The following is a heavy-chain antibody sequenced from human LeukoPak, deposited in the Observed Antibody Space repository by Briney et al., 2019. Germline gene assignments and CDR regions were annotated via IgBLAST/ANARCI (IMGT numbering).Heavy chain of an antibody. J-gene: IGHJ4*02. Sequence: PGGSLGLSCAASGFTFSNYGMHWVRQAPGKGLEWVAFLRRDGSDKYYADSVEGRFTIPRDNSKNTVYLQMNSLRPEDTAVYYCAKDHSQNFDYWGQGTLVTVSS. D-gene: IGHD5-18*01. CDR1: GFTFSNYG. CDR2: LRRDGSDK. CDR3: AKDHSQNFDY. V-gene: IGHV3-30*02.